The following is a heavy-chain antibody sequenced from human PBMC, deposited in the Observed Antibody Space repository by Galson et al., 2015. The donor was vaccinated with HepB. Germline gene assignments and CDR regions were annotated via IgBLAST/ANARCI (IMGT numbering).Heavy chain of an antibody. V-gene: IGHV4-34*01. J-gene: IGHJ3*02. CDR1: GGSFSGYY. CDR3: ASPRRRGAFDI. Sequence: SETLSLTCAVYGGSFSGYYWSWIRQPPGKGLEWIGEINHSGSTNYNPSLKSRVTISVDTSKNQFSLKLSSVTAADTAVYYCASPRRRGAFDIWGQGTMVTVSS. CDR2: INHSGST.